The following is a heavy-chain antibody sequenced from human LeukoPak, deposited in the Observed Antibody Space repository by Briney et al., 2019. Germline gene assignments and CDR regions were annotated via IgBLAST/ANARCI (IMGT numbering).Heavy chain of an antibody. J-gene: IGHJ6*03. D-gene: IGHD3-16*01. CDR3: ARTAVGDRYYYYMDV. V-gene: IGHV4-34*01. CDR2: INHSGST. Sequence: PSETLSLTCAVYGGSFSGYYWSWIRQPPGKGLEWIGEINHSGSTNYNPSLKSRVTISVDTSKNQFSLKLSFVTAADTAVYYCARTAVGDRYYYYMDVWGKGTTATVSS. CDR1: GGSFSGYY.